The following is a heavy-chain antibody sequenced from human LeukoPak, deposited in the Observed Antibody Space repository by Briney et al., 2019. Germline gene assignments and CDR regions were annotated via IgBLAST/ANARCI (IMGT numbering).Heavy chain of an antibody. V-gene: IGHV4-34*01. CDR2: ISHTGVA. D-gene: IGHD1-1*01. Sequence: SETLSLTCAVYGGSFSGYYWTMIRQTPGKGLEWIGEISHTGVAGYNPSLKSRVTISVDSSKKQFSLRMTSVTAADTGVYYCARVPDITARPCDSWGPGTLVTVSS. J-gene: IGHJ4*02. CDR1: GGSFSGYY. CDR3: ARVPDITARPCDS.